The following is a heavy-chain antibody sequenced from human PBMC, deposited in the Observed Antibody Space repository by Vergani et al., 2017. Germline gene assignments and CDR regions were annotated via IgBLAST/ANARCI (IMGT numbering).Heavy chain of an antibody. CDR3: TRQVVYDSSGYRDY. Sequence: EVQLVESGGGLVKPGGSLRLSCAASGFTFSSYSMNWVRQASGKGLEWVGRIRSKANSYATAYAASVKGRFTISRDDSKNTAYLQMNSLKTEDTAVYYCTRQVVYDSSGYRDYWGQGTLVTVSS. V-gene: IGHV3-73*01. CDR1: GFTFSSYS. CDR2: IRSKANSYAT. D-gene: IGHD3-22*01. J-gene: IGHJ4*02.